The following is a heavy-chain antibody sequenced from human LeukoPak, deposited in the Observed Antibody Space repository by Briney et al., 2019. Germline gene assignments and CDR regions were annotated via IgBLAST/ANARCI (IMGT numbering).Heavy chain of an antibody. J-gene: IGHJ6*02. CDR1: GFTFSSYG. CDR3: ARDAPGQDGMDV. CDR2: IWCDGSNK. D-gene: IGHD3-10*01. Sequence: GGSLRLSCAASGFTFSSYGMHLVRQAPGKGLEWVAVIWCDGSNKYYGDSVKGRFTISRDNSKNTLYLQMNSLRVEDTAVYYCARDAPGQDGMDVWGQGTTVTVSS. V-gene: IGHV3-33*01.